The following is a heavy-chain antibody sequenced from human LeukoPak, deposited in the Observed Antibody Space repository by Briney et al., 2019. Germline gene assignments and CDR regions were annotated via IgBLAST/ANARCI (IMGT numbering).Heavy chain of an antibody. CDR3: ARLVVTAPQYHYYMDV. D-gene: IGHD2-21*02. CDR1: GGSFNGYY. V-gene: IGHV4-34*01. Sequence: SETLSLTCNVSGGSFNGYYWTWIRQPPGKGLERIAEINHIGTTNHNPSLKSRVTVSTDTSKKQFFLKLTSVTAADTALYYCARLVVTAPQYHYYMDVWGEGTTVTVSS. CDR2: INHIGTT. J-gene: IGHJ6*03.